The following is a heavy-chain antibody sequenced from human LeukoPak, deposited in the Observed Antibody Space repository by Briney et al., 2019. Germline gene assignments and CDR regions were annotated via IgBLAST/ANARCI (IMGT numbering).Heavy chain of an antibody. CDR2: IIPIFGTA. J-gene: IGHJ4*02. D-gene: IGHD5-12*01. Sequence: GASVKVSCKASGGTFSSYAISWVRQAPGQGLEWMGGIIPIFGTANYAQKFQGRVTMTRDTSTSTVYMELSSLRSEDTAVYYCASGWLRLIGYWGQGTLVTVSS. CDR1: GGTFSSYA. CDR3: ASGWLRLIGY. V-gene: IGHV1-69*05.